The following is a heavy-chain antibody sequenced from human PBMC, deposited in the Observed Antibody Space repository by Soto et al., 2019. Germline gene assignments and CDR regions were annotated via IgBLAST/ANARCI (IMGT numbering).Heavy chain of an antibody. CDR1: GFTFSDSW. V-gene: IGHV3-7*01. CDR2: IKQDGSVK. D-gene: IGHD6-6*01. CDR3: AKEMYPRTVLDSSSPWGDY. J-gene: IGHJ4*02. Sequence: GGSLRLSCAASGFTFSDSWMNWVRQAPGKGLEWVANIKQDGSVKYYVDSVKGRFTISRDNAKNSLYLQMNSLRLEGTAVYFCAKEMYPRTVLDSSSPWGDYWGQGTLVTVSS.